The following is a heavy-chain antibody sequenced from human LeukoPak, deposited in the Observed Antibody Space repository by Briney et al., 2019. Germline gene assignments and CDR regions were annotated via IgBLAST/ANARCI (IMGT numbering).Heavy chain of an antibody. V-gene: IGHV3-7*05. J-gene: IGHJ5*02. CDR3: ARVCVTVRYYNQKGWFDP. Sequence: GGSLRLSCAASGFTFSSYWMSWVRQAPGKGLEWVANIKQDGSEKYYVDSVKGRFTISRDNAKNSLYLRMNSLRAEDTAVYYCARVCVTVRYYNQKGWFDPWGQGTLVTVSS. CDR1: GFTFSSYW. D-gene: IGHD3-10*01. CDR2: IKQDGSEK.